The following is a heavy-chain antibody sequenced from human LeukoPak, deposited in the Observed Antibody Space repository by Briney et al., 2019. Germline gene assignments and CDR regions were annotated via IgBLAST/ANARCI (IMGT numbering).Heavy chain of an antibody. D-gene: IGHD3-10*02. V-gene: IGHV3-48*03. Sequence: GGSLRLSCAASGFTFSSYEMNWVRQAPGKGLEWVSYISCSGSTIYYADSVKGRFTISRDNAKNSLYLQMNSLRAEDTAVYYCAELGITMIGGVWGKGTTVTISS. CDR3: AELGITMIGGV. J-gene: IGHJ6*04. CDR2: ISCSGSTI. CDR1: GFTFSSYE.